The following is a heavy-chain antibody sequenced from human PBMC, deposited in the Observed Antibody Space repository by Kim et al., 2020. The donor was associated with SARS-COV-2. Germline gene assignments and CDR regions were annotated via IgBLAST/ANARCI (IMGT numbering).Heavy chain of an antibody. CDR1: GFTFSSYS. Sequence: GGSLRLSCAASGFTFSSYSMNWVRQAPGKGLEWVSSISSSSSYIYYADSVKGRFTISRDKSKNTVYLQMNSLRVEDAAVYYCARGDTAIDYWGQGTLV. V-gene: IGHV3-21*04. J-gene: IGHJ4*02. CDR3: ARGDTAIDY. D-gene: IGHD5-18*01. CDR2: ISSSSSYI.